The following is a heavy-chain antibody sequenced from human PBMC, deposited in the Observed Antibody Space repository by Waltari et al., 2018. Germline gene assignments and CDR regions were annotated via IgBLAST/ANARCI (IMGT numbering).Heavy chain of an antibody. Sequence: EVQLVESGGGLVKPGGSLRLSCAASGFTFSSYSMNWVRQAPGKGLEWVSSIFVSKSYTYNAGSVKGRFTISRDNAKNSLYLQMNSRRAEDTAVYYCASALTIFDGFGYWGQGTLVTVSS. CDR2: IFVSKSYT. J-gene: IGHJ4*02. CDR3: ASALTIFDGFGY. CDR1: GFTFSSYS. D-gene: IGHD3-3*01. V-gene: IGHV3-21*01.